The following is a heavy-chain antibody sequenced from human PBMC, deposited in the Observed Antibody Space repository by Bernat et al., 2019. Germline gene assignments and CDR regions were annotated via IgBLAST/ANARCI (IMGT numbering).Heavy chain of an antibody. V-gene: IGHV3-66*01. Sequence: EVQLVESGGGLVQPGGSLRLSCAASGFTVSSNYMSWVRQAPGKGLEWVAVIYSGGSTYYRDSVKGRFTISRDNSKNTLYLQMNSLRDEDTAVYYCARDIPPLLEGLLPNYYYYGMDVWGQGTTVTISS. D-gene: IGHD3-3*01. CDR2: IYSGGST. J-gene: IGHJ6*02. CDR3: ARDIPPLLEGLLPNYYYYGMDV. CDR1: GFTVSSNY.